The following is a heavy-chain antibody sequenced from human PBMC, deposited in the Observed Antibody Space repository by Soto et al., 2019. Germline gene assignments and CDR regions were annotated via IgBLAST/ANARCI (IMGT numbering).Heavy chain of an antibody. V-gene: IGHV1-69*06. Sequence: ASVKVSCKASGGTFSSYAISWVRQAPGQGLEWMGGIIPIFGTANYAQKFQGRVTITADKSTSTAYMELSSLRSEDTAVYYCASRGYSSGWYYFDYWRQGTLVTVSS. CDR1: GGTFSSYA. D-gene: IGHD6-19*01. J-gene: IGHJ4*02. CDR3: ASRGYSSGWYYFDY. CDR2: IIPIFGTA.